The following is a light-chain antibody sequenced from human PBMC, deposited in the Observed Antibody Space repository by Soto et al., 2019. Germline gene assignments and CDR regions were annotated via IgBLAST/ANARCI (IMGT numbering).Light chain of an antibody. Sequence: IVLTQSPGTLSLSPGEGATLSCRASQSVNNNYLAWYQQKPGQAPRLLIYGASKRATGIPDRFSGSGSGTDFTLTISRLEPEDFAVYYCQQYCSSLLTFGQGTKVDIK. V-gene: IGKV3-20*01. CDR1: QSVNNNY. CDR2: GAS. CDR3: QQYCSSLLT. J-gene: IGKJ1*01.